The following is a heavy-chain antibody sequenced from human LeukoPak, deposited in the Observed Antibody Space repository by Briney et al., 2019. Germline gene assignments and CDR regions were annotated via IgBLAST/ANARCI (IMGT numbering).Heavy chain of an antibody. CDR1: GFSFSSYA. J-gene: IGHJ6*02. CDR2: ITNSGSGT. CDR3: AKSRIYYYGSGSYQVDV. V-gene: IGHV3-23*01. D-gene: IGHD3-10*01. Sequence: GGSLRLSCAASGFSFSSYAMSWVRQAPGKGLEWVSGITNSGSGTYNADSVKGRFTISRDNSKYMLYLQVNSLRVEDTAVYYCAKSRIYYYGSGSYQVDVWGQGTTVTVSS.